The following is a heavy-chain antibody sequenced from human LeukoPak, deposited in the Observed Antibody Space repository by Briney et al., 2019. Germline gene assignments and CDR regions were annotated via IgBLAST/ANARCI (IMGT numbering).Heavy chain of an antibody. CDR2: INHSGST. CDR1: GGSFSGYY. D-gene: IGHD6-19*01. V-gene: IGHV4-34*01. CDR3: ARISFSPVAGTGRLFDY. Sequence: PSETLSLTCAVYGGSFSGYYWNWIRQSPGKGLEWIGEINHSGSTNYSPSLKSRVTISVDTSKNQFSVKLSSVTAADTAVYYCARISFSPVAGTGRLFDYWGQGTLVTVSS. J-gene: IGHJ4*02.